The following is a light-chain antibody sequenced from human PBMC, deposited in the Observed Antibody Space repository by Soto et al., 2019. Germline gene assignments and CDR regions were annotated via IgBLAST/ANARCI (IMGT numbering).Light chain of an antibody. CDR3: QQYNNWPPIT. J-gene: IGKJ1*01. CDR2: GAS. V-gene: IGKV3D-15*01. Sequence: ETVMTQSRSTLSVSPGSRPTLSCRPSQSVSSKLAWYQQKPGQAPRLLXYGASTRATGIPARLSGSGSGTEFTLTISSLQSEDFAVYYCQQYNNWPPITFGQGTKVDIK. CDR1: QSVSSK.